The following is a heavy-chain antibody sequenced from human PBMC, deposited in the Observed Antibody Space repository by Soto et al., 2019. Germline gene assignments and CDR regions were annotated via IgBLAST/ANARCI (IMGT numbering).Heavy chain of an antibody. D-gene: IGHD3-16*01. CDR3: AKGLNYFDY. CDR2: FSASSGST. V-gene: IGHV3-23*01. Sequence: RLSCAASGFTFSNYAMSWVRQAPGKGLEWVSTFSASSGSTYYAASLKGRFAISRDNSMNTRYLQMDSLRVEDTAVYNCAKGLNYFDYWGQGTQVTVSS. CDR1: GFTFSNYA. J-gene: IGHJ4*02.